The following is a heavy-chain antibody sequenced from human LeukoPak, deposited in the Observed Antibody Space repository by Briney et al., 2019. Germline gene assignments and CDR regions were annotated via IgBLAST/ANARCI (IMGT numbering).Heavy chain of an antibody. D-gene: IGHD4-11*01. CDR1: GYTFTGYY. CDR2: INPNSGGT. J-gene: IGHJ4*02. Sequence: ASVKVSCKASGYTFTGYYMYWVRQAPGQGLEWMGWINPNSGGTNYAQKFQGRVTMTRDTSISTAHMELSRLRSDDTAVYYCARDQGGYSNYLAYWGQGTLVTVSS. V-gene: IGHV1-2*02. CDR3: ARDQGGYSNYLAY.